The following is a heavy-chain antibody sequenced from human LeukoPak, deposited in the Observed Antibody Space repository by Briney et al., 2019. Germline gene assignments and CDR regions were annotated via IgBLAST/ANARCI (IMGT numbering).Heavy chain of an antibody. CDR2: IIPIFGTA. V-gene: IGHV1-69*13. CDR3: ARVPPSYYDSSGVDY. J-gene: IGHJ4*02. Sequence: GASVKVSCKASGGTFSSYAISWARQAPGQGLEWMGGIIPIFGTANYAQKFQGRVTITADESTSTAYMELSSLRSEDTAVYYCARVPPSYYDSSGVDYWGQGTLVTVSS. D-gene: IGHD3-22*01. CDR1: GGTFSSYA.